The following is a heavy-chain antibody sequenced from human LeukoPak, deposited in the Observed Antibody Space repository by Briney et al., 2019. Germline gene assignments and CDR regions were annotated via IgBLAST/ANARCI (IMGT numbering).Heavy chain of an antibody. Sequence: SETLSLTCAVYGGSFSGYYLSWLRQPPGKGLEWIGEINHSGSTNYNPSLKSRVTVSVDTSKNQFSLKLSSVTAADTAVYYCARAVTYYDFWSGYQTPNNWFDPWGQGTLVTVSS. J-gene: IGHJ5*02. CDR3: ARAVTYYDFWSGYQTPNNWFDP. D-gene: IGHD3-3*01. CDR1: GGSFSGYY. V-gene: IGHV4-34*01. CDR2: INHSGST.